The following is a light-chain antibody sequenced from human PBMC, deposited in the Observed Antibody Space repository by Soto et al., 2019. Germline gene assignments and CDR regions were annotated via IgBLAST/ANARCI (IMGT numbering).Light chain of an antibody. Sequence: QSALTQPPSASGSPGQSVTISCTGTSSDVGAYNYVSWYQQHPGKAPKLMIYDVSKRPSGVPDRFSGSKSGNTASLTVSGLRAEAAVDFYCISYAGSSIWVFGGGTKLTVL. CDR1: SSDVGAYNY. V-gene: IGLV2-8*01. J-gene: IGLJ3*02. CDR2: DVS. CDR3: ISYAGSSIWV.